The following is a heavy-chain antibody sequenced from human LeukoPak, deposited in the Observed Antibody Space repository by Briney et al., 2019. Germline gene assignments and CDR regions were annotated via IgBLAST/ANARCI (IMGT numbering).Heavy chain of an antibody. J-gene: IGHJ6*03. Sequence: PSETLSLTCAVYGGSFSGYYWSWIRQPPGKGLEWIGEINHSGSTNYDPSLKSRVTISVDTSKNQFSLKLSSVTAADTAVYYCARVSSSWYFHYYYYMDVWGKGTTVTVSS. D-gene: IGHD6-13*01. CDR2: INHSGST. CDR1: GGSFSGYY. CDR3: ARVSSSWYFHYYYYMDV. V-gene: IGHV4-34*01.